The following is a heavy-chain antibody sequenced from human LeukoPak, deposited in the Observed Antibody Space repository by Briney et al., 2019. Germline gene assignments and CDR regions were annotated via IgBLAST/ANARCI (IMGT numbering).Heavy chain of an antibody. V-gene: IGHV3-23*01. J-gene: IGHJ4*02. D-gene: IGHD3-9*01. Sequence: GGSLRLSCVASGFNFNSYAMNWVRQAPGKGLEWVSSISASGISTCYSDSVKGRFTISRDNSKNTLYLQMNSLRAEDTAVYYCAKGDNDILTGYYNSFDNWGQGTLVTVSS. CDR1: GFNFNSYA. CDR3: AKGDNDILTGYYNSFDN. CDR2: ISASGIST.